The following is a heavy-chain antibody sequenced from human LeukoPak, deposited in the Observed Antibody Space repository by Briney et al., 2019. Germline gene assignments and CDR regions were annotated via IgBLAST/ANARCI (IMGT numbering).Heavy chain of an antibody. J-gene: IGHJ6*02. CDR2: ISAYNGNT. V-gene: IGHV1-18*01. Sequence: GASVKVSCKASGYTFTSYGISWVRQAPGQGLEWMGWISAYNGNTNYAQKLQGRVTMTTDTSTSTAYMELRSLRSDDTAVYYCARGDYSKDYYYGMDVWGQGTTVTVSS. D-gene: IGHD4-11*01. CDR1: GYTFTSYG. CDR3: ARGDYSKDYYYGMDV.